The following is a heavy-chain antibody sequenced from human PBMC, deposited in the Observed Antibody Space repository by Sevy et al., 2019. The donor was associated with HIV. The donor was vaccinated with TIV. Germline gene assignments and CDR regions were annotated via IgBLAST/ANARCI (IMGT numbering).Heavy chain of an antibody. D-gene: IGHD4-4*01. CDR1: GFTFDDYA. J-gene: IGHJ6*02. V-gene: IGHV3-9*01. CDR2: ISWNSGSI. CDR3: AKDIRADSNRHLRRREYYYYGMDV. Sequence: GGSLRLSCAASGFTFDDYAMHWVRQAPGKGLEWVSGISWNSGSIGYADSVKGRFTISRDNAKNSLYLQMNSLRAEDTALYYCAKDIRADSNRHLRRREYYYYGMDVWGQGTTVTVSS.